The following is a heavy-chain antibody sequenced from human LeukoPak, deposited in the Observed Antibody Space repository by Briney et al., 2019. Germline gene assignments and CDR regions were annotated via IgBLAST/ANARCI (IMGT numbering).Heavy chain of an antibody. D-gene: IGHD3-22*01. CDR2: ISGSGGST. CDR3: AKDRRSDYYDSSGYYGGGFDY. CDR1: GFTFSSYA. J-gene: IGHJ4*02. Sequence: GGSLRLSCAASGFTFSSYAVSWVRQAPGKGLEWVSAISGSGGSTYYADSVKGRFTISRDNSKNTLYLQMNSLRAEDTAVYYCAKDRRSDYYDSSGYYGGGFDYWGQGTLVTVSS. V-gene: IGHV3-23*01.